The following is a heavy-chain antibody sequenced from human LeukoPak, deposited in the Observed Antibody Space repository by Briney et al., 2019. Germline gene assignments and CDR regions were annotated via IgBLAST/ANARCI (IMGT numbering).Heavy chain of an antibody. D-gene: IGHD2-21*01. V-gene: IGHV3-48*02. J-gene: IGHJ4*02. CDR2: ISTTGTTM. CDR3: ARVWQDYSGVDY. Sequence: GGSLRLSCEASGFIFSDYHINWVRQAPGRGLEWISYISTTGTTMHYADSVKGRFAISRDNAKSSLYLQMNSLRDEDTAVYYCARVWQDYSGVDYWGQGTLVTVSS. CDR1: GFIFSDYH.